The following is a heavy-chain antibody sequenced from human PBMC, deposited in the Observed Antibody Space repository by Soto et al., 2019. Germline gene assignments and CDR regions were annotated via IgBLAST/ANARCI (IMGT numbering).Heavy chain of an antibody. CDR1: GGSISSSSYY. V-gene: IGHV4-39*01. D-gene: IGHD3-9*01. CDR3: ARLEGLATISYYFDF. CDR2: IYYSGST. Sequence: SETLSLTCSVSGGSISSSSYYWGWIRQPPGKGLEWIGSIYYSGSTYYNPSLKSRVTISIAKSKNQFSLKLSSLTAADTAVYYCARLEGLATISYYFDFWGQGTLVTVSS. J-gene: IGHJ4*02.